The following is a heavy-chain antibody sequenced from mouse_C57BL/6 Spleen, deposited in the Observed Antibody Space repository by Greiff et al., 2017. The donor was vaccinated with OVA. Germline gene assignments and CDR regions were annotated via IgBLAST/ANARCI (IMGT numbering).Heavy chain of an antibody. V-gene: IGHV1-19*01. Sequence: EVKLQESGPVLVKPGASVKMSCKASGYTFTDYYMNWVKQSHGKSLEWIGVINPYNGGTSYNQKFKGKATLTVDKSSSTAYMELNSLTSEDSAVYYCARDEGPFAYWGQGTLVTVSA. CDR2: INPYNGGT. CDR3: ARDEGPFAY. CDR1: GYTFTDYY. J-gene: IGHJ3*01.